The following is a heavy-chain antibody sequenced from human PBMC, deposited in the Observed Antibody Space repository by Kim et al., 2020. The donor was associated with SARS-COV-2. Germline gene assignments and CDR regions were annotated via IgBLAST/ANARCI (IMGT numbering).Heavy chain of an antibody. CDR2: INGDGSTT. J-gene: IGHJ4*02. V-gene: IGHV3-74*01. CDR1: GFTFSNYW. Sequence: GGSLRLSCAASGFTFSNYWIHWVRQTAGTGLLCVSRINGDGSTTSYADSVKGRFTISRDNAKSTLYLQMNRLRAEDTAVYYCARGDGTYFDHWGQGTLVTVSS. CDR3: ARGDGTYFDH. D-gene: IGHD1-1*01.